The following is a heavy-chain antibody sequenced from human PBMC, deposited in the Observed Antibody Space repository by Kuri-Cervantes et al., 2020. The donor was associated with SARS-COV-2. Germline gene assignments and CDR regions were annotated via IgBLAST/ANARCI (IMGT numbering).Heavy chain of an antibody. D-gene: IGHD7-27*01. J-gene: IGHJ6*03. V-gene: IGHV4-61*02. CDR1: GGSISSGSYY. CDR3: ARGTGDLSRSDYYYYYYLDV. CDR2: IYTSGST. Sequence: SETLSPTCTVLGGSISSGSYYWTWIRQPAGKGLEWIGRIYTSGSTNYNLSLKSRVTISVDTSKNQFSLKLSSVTAADTAVYYCARGTGDLSRSDYYYYYYLDVWGKVTTVTVSS.